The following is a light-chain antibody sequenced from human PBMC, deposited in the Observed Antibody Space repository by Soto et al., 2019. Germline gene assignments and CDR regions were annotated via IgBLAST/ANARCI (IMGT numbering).Light chain of an antibody. CDR3: GADHGSGSNLVV. J-gene: IGLJ2*01. Sequence: QPVLTQPPSASASLGASVTLTCTLSSGYSNYKVDWYQQRPGQGPRFVMRVGTGGIVGSKGDGIPDRFSVLGSGLNRYLTIKNIKEDEEGVYHCGADHGSGSNLVVFGGGTKVTVL. CDR2: VGTGGIVG. CDR1: SGYSNYK. V-gene: IGLV9-49*01.